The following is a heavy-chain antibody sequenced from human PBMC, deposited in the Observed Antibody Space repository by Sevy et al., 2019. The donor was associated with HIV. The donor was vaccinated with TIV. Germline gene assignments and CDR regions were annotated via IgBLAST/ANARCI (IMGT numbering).Heavy chain of an antibody. D-gene: IGHD2-2*01. J-gene: IGHJ6*02. V-gene: IGHV3-48*04. CDR1: GFTFRSYS. CDR2: ISSSSNSI. CDR3: AREGDVVVVPMATHYAMDV. Sequence: GGSLRLFCAASGFTFRSYSMNWVRQAPGKGLEWLSYISSSSNSIYYADSVKGRFTISRDNAKNSLFLQMNSLRAEDTAVYYCAREGDVVVVPMATHYAMDVWGQGTTVTVSS.